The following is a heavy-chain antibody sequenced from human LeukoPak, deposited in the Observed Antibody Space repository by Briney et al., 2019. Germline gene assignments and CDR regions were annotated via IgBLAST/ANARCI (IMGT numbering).Heavy chain of an antibody. CDR1: GGSITSGNYY. V-gene: IGHV4-39*01. J-gene: IGHJ4*02. CDR3: ARGNYDYFDS. Sequence: SETLSLTCSVSGGSITSGNYYWAWVRQPPGKGLEWIGSVSYTVSAHYYPSLKSRATISLDTSKNQFSLKLSSVTAADTAVYFCARGNYDYFDSWGQGTLVTVSS. CDR2: VSYTVSA. D-gene: IGHD1-7*01.